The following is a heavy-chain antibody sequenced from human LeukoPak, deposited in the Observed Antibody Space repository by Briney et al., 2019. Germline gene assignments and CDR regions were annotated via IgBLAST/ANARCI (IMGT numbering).Heavy chain of an antibody. V-gene: IGHV3-48*04. CDR2: ISFSSSTI. Sequence: GGSLRLSCAASGFTFSSSSMNWVRQAPGKGLEWVSYISFSSSTIYYADSVKGRFTISRDNAKNSLYLQMNSLRAEDTAVYYCATSRDGYNYIPDDAFDIWGQGTMVTVSS. D-gene: IGHD5-24*01. J-gene: IGHJ3*02. CDR3: ATSRDGYNYIPDDAFDI. CDR1: GFTFSSSS.